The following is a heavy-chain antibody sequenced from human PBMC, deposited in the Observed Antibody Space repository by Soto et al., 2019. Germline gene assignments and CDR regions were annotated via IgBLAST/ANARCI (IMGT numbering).Heavy chain of an antibody. Sequence: QVQLQQWGAGLLKPSETLSLTCAVYGGSFSGYYWSWIRQPPGKGLEWIGEINHSGSTNYNPSLKSRVTKSVDTSKNQFSLKLCSVTAADTAVYYCARNGSYYDFWSGYYVGGGMDVWGQGTTVTVSS. D-gene: IGHD3-3*01. CDR3: ARNGSYYDFWSGYYVGGGMDV. CDR2: INHSGST. J-gene: IGHJ6*02. V-gene: IGHV4-34*01. CDR1: GGSFSGYY.